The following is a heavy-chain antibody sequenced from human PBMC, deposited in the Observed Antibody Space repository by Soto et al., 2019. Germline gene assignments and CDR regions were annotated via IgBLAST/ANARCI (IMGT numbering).Heavy chain of an antibody. V-gene: IGHV4-34*01. J-gene: IGHJ6*04. CDR3: ARNNFSPYYYYYSAMDV. Sequence: QVQIQEWGAGLLRPSETLSLTCAVYGGSFNAYYWSWVRPTPGKGLAWIGEIYHTGSTNYNPSFKRRVSISVDASKNQFSLRLRSVTAADTAVYYCARNNFSPYYYYYSAMDVWGKGTTVTVSS. CDR1: GGSFNAYY. CDR2: IYHTGST.